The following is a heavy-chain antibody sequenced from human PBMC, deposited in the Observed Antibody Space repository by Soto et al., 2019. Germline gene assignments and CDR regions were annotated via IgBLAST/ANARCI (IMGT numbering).Heavy chain of an antibody. D-gene: IGHD6-19*01. CDR2: ISGSGGST. J-gene: IGHJ4*02. CDR3: AKEIGGGGWYDGGYFDY. V-gene: IGHV3-23*01. Sequence: GGSLRLSCAASGFTFSSYAMSWVRQAPGKGLEWVSAISGSGGSTYYADSVKGRFTISRDNSKNTLYLQMNSLRAEDTAVYYCAKEIGGGGWYDGGYFDYWGQGTLVTVSS. CDR1: GFTFSSYA.